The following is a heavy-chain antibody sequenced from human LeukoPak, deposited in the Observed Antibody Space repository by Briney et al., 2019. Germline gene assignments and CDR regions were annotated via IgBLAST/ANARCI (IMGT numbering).Heavy chain of an antibody. CDR3: ARDLWDDYGGNSI. CDR2: MNQDGGKK. V-gene: IGHV3-7*01. D-gene: IGHD4-23*01. CDR1: GFTFSTYW. J-gene: IGHJ4*02. Sequence: GGSLRLSCAASGFTFSTYWMHWVRQAPGKGLEWVANMNQDGGKKFYVDSVKGRFTISRDNAKNSLYLQMNSLRDEDTAVYYCARDLWDDYGGNSIWGQGTLVTVSS.